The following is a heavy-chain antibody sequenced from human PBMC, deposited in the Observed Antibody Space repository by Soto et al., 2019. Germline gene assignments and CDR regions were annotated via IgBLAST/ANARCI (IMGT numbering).Heavy chain of an antibody. V-gene: IGHV5-51*01. D-gene: IGHD3-3*01. CDR3: ARQQFPITIFGGPRLGFDP. Sequence: PGESLKISCKGSGYSFTSYWIGWVRQMPGKGLEWMGIIYPGDSDTRYSPSFQGQVTISADKSISTAYLQWSSLKASDTAMYYCARQQFPITIFGGPRLGFDPWGQGTLVTVSS. J-gene: IGHJ5*02. CDR2: IYPGDSDT. CDR1: GYSFTSYW.